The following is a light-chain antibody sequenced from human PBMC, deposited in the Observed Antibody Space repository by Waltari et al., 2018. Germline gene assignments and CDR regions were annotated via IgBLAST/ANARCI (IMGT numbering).Light chain of an antibody. J-gene: IGKJ1*01. CDR2: WAS. Sequence: DIVMTQSPDSLAVSLGERATINCKASQRGLYSSNSRNYLAWFQQKPGKPPKLVIYWASTRESGVPDRFSGSGSGTDFTLTISSLQAEDVAIYYCQQYYSAPRTFGQGTKVEIK. CDR3: QQYYSAPRT. CDR1: QRGLYSSNSRNY. V-gene: IGKV4-1*01.